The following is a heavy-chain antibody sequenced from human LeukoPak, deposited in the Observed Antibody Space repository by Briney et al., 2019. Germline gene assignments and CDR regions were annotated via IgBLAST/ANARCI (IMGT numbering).Heavy chain of an antibody. D-gene: IGHD4-17*01. J-gene: IGHJ4*02. Sequence: PSQTLSLTCAVSGGSISSGGYSWSCIRQPPGKGLEWIGYIYYSGSTYYNPSLKSRVTISVDTSKNQFSLKLSSVTAVDTAVYYCARGYGDYADYWGQGTLVTVSS. CDR2: IYYSGST. CDR3: ARGYGDYADY. V-gene: IGHV4-30-4*07. CDR1: GGSISSGGYS.